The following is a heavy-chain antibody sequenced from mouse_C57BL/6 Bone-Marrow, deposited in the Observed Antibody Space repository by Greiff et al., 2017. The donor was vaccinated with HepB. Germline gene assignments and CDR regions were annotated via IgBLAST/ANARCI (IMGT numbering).Heavy chain of an antibody. CDR2: ILPGSGST. Sequence: QVQLQQSGAELMKPGASVKLSCKATGYTFNGYWIEWVKQRPGHGLEWIGEILPGSGSTNYNEKYKGKATFTADTSSNTAYMQLSSLTTEDSAIYYCARRRYRNYAGYAMDYWGQGTSVTVSS. V-gene: IGHV1-9*01. CDR3: ARRRYRNYAGYAMDY. CDR1: GYTFNGYW. J-gene: IGHJ4*01. D-gene: IGHD2-10*02.